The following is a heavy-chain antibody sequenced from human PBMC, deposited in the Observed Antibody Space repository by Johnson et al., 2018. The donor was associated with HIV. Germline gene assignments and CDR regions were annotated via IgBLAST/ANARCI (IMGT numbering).Heavy chain of an antibody. CDR1: GFTFSSYA. CDR3: ARGISQTYYNFWSGYHYPDAFDS. V-gene: IGHV3-23*04. D-gene: IGHD3-3*01. J-gene: IGHJ3*02. Sequence: VQLVESGGGLVQPGGSLRLSCAASGFTFSSYAMSWVRQAPGKGLEWVSAISGSGGSTYYADSVKGRFTISRDNSKNTLYLQMNSLRAEDTAVYYCARGISQTYYNFWSGYHYPDAFDSWGQGTMVTVSS. CDR2: ISGSGGST.